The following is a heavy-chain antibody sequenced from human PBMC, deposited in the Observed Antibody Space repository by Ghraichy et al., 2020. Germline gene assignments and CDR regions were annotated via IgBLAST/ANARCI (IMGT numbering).Heavy chain of an antibody. V-gene: IGHV3-33*01. J-gene: IGHJ3*02. Sequence: GESLNISCAASGFTFSSYGMHWVRQAPGKGLEWVAVIWYDGSNKYYADSVKGRFTISRDNSKNTLYLQMNSLRAEDTAVYYCARDGGAFDIWGQGTMVTVSS. D-gene: IGHD3-16*01. CDR1: GFTFSSYG. CDR2: IWYDGSNK. CDR3: ARDGGAFDI.